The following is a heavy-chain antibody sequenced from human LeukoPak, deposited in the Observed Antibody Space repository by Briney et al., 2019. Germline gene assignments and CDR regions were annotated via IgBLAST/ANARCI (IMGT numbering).Heavy chain of an antibody. CDR1: GFTFSSYG. CDR3: ARLLWFGEFPDY. CDR2: ISYDGSNK. V-gene: IGHV3-30*03. J-gene: IGHJ4*02. D-gene: IGHD3-10*01. Sequence: GGSLRLSCAASGFTFSSYGMHWVRQAPGKGLEWVAVISYDGSNKYYADSVKGRFTISRDNSKNTLYLRMNSLRAEDTAVYYCARLLWFGEFPDYWGQGTLVTVSS.